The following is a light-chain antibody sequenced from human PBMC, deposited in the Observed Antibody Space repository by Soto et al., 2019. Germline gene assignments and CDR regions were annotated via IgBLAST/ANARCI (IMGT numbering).Light chain of an antibody. CDR1: QTISDNY. V-gene: IGKV3-20*01. CDR3: QQYGSSPEIS. Sequence: DIVLTQSPGTLSLSPGERATLSCRASQTISDNYLAGYQQKPGQSPRLLISGAFIMAPSIPHRFSGSGSETDFTPTISSLEPEDFAFYYCQQYGSSPEISCGPGTKVDIK. J-gene: IGKJ3*01. CDR2: GAF.